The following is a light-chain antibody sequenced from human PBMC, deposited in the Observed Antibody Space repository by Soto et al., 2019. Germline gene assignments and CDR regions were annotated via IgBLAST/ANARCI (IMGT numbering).Light chain of an antibody. CDR1: QSVLYSSNNTHY. CDR3: QQYYSTPYT. V-gene: IGKV4-1*01. J-gene: IGKJ2*01. CDR2: WAS. Sequence: DIVMTQSPDSLAVSLGERATINCKSSQSVLYSSNNTHYLAWYQQKPGQPPKLLIYWASTRESGVPDRFSGSGSGTDFTITISSLQAEDVAVYYCQQYYSTPYTFGQGTKLEIK.